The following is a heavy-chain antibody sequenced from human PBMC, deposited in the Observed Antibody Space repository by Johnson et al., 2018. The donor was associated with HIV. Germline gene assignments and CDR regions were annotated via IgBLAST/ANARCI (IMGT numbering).Heavy chain of an antibody. V-gene: IGHV3-30-3*01. CDR2: ISYDGSNK. CDR3: ARDPAYSSTWEGAFDV. D-gene: IGHD6-19*01. J-gene: IGHJ3*01. CDR1: GFPFSTYA. Sequence: QVQPVESGGGVLQPGRSLRLSCVASGFPFSTYAIHWVRQAPGEGLEWVAVISYDGSNKYYADSVQGRFTISRDNSKNTLYLQMNSLRPEDTAVYYCARDPAYSSTWEGAFDVWGQGTMVTVSS.